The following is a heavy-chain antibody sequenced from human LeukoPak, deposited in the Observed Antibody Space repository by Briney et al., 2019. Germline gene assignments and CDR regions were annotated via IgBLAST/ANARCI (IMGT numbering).Heavy chain of an antibody. CDR3: TKGYDSSGYYSPIAY. J-gene: IGHJ4*02. CDR1: GFTFSYYS. D-gene: IGHD3-22*01. CDR2: ISSSSGYI. Sequence: GGSLRLSCAASGFTFSYYSMNWVRQAPGKGLEWVSSISSSSGYIYYADSVKGRFTISRDNSKNTLYLQMNSLTTEDTALYYCTKGYDSSGYYSPIAYWGQGTLVTVSS. V-gene: IGHV3-21*01.